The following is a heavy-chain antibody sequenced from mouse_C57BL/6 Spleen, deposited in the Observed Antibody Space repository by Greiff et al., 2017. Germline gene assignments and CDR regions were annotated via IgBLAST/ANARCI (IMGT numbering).Heavy chain of an antibody. D-gene: IGHD1-1*01. Sequence: VQLQQSGAELVRPGASVTLSCKASGYTFTDYEMHWVKQTPVHGLEWIGAIDPETGGTAYNQKFKGKAILTADKSSSTAYMELRSLTSEDSAVYYCTRNYYGSSSRLAYWGQGTLVTVSA. V-gene: IGHV1-15*01. CDR1: GYTFTDYE. CDR3: TRNYYGSSSRLAY. CDR2: IDPETGGT. J-gene: IGHJ3*01.